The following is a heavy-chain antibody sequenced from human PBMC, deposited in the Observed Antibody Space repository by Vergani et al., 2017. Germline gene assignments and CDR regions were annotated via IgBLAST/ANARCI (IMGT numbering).Heavy chain of an antibody. V-gene: IGHV3-23*01. CDR2: LSASDRRT. J-gene: IGHJ3*02. CDR3: AKVGRSEVAGTFGAFDI. Sequence: EVQLLESGGDLVQLGGSLSLSCAASGSTFIMHAMSWVRQAPGKGLEWVSTLSASDRRTHYADSVKGRFTISRDTSKKTLFLHMNSLRPEDTAVYYCAKVGRSEVAGTFGAFDIWGQGTMVTVSS. CDR1: GSTFIMHA. D-gene: IGHD6-19*01.